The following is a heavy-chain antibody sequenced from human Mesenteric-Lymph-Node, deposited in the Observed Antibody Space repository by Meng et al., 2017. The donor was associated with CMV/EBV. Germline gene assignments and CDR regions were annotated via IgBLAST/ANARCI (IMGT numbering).Heavy chain of an antibody. D-gene: IGHD6-13*01. CDR1: GGTLSSFA. CDR3: ARDNSRVFDY. V-gene: IGHV1-69*05. J-gene: IGHJ4*02. CDR2: LVAMSQKA. Sequence: SVKVSCKASGGTLSSFAINWVRQAPGQGLEWMGGLVAMSQKANYAQKFQGRVTMTTDTSTSTAYMELRSLRSDDTAVYYCARDNSRVFDYWGQGTLVTVSS.